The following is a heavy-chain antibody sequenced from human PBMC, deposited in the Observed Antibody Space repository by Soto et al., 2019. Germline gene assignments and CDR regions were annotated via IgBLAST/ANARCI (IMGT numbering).Heavy chain of an antibody. CDR3: AKEVGGAARRAWFDY. J-gene: IGHJ4*02. CDR2: ISYDGSNK. D-gene: IGHD6-6*01. V-gene: IGHV3-30*18. CDR1: GFTFSSYG. Sequence: QVQLVESGGGVVQPGRSLRLSCAASGFTFSSYGMHWVRQAPGKGLEWVAVISYDGSNKYYADSVKGRFTISRDNSKNMLYLQMNSLRAEDTAVYYCAKEVGGAARRAWFDYWGQGTLVTVSS.